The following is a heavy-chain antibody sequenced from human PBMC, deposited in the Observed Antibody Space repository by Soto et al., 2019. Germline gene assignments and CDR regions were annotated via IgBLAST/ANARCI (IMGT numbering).Heavy chain of an antibody. CDR2: IIPSNDGS. D-gene: IGHD2-2*01. CDR3: ASDLAVVVPGAPPGIDY. J-gene: IGHJ4*02. V-gene: IGHV1-2*02. CDR1: GYTFTEYC. Sequence: ASVKVSCQASGYTFTEYCMDSERPAPGQGVEWMVAIIPSNDGSNYVHKFQRRVTMTRDTSTSTADMKLSSLGSDDTAIYFCASDLAVVVPGAPPGIDYWGQGTMVTVSS.